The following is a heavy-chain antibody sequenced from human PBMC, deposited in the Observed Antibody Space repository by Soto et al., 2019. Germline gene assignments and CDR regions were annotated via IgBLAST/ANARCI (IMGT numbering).Heavy chain of an antibody. CDR3: ARDWIYSIDY. Sequence: TGGFLRLSCAASGVTFNIYWMHWVRQAPGKGLVWVSRINSDGSTTYADSVKGRFTISRDNAKNTLYLQMNSLRAEDTAVYYCARDWIYSIDYWGQGTLVTVSS. D-gene: IGHD5-12*01. CDR1: GVTFNIYW. J-gene: IGHJ4*02. V-gene: IGHV3-74*01. CDR2: INSDGST.